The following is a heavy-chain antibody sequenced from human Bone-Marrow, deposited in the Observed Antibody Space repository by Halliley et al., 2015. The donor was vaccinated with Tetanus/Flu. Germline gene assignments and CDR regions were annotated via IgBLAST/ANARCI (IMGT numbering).Heavy chain of an antibody. V-gene: IGHV4-4*02. D-gene: IGHD3-3*01. Sequence: IGVFFHTGRTVYSPSFESRVPIPVDKSTNQFSLKRTSVTAADTAVYYCARGREFDFFPYGIDVWGQGTTVTVSS. J-gene: IGHJ6*01. CDR2: FFHTGRT. CDR3: ARGREFDFFPYGIDV.